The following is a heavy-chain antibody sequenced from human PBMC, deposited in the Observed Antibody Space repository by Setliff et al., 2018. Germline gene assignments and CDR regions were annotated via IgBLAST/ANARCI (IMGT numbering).Heavy chain of an antibody. J-gene: IGHJ6*02. D-gene: IGHD2-2*02. CDR1: GDSISSYY. Sequence: PSETLSLTCTVSGDSISSYYWSWIRQPPGKGLEWIGYIYHSGSTNYNPSLKSRVTISVDTSKNQFSLKLSSVTAADTAVYYCARDRQYCSSPTCYSSYFYYYGMDVWGQGTTVTVSS. CDR3: ARDRQYCSSPTCYSSYFYYYGMDV. V-gene: IGHV4-59*12. CDR2: IYHSGST.